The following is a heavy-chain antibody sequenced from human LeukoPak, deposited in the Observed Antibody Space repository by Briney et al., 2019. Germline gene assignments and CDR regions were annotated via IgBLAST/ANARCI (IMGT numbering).Heavy chain of an antibody. D-gene: IGHD4-23*01. V-gene: IGHV1-18*04. CDR2: INTYSGDT. CDR3: ARDRLGNSHAFDI. Sequence: GASVKVSCKASGYTFTNPGLTWVRQAPGQGLEWMGWINTYSGDTKYGQKFQGRVTMTTDTSTSMVFSELMSLRSDDTAVYYCARDRLGNSHAFDIWGPGTMVTVSS. J-gene: IGHJ3*02. CDR1: GYTFTNPG.